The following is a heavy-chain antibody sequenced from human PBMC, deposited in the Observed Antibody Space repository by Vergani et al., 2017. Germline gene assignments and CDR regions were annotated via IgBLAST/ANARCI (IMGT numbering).Heavy chain of an antibody. CDR1: GGSISSGSYY. J-gene: IGHJ6*02. V-gene: IGHV4-61*02. CDR2: IYTSGST. CDR3: AAGDNYYYYGMDV. Sequence: QVQLQESGPGLVKPSQTLSLTCTVSGGSISSGSYYWSWIRQPAGKGLEWIGRIYTSGSTNYNPSLKSRVTISVDTSKNQFSLKLSSVTAADTAVYYCAAGDNYYYYGMDVWGQGTTVTVSS. D-gene: IGHD3-10*01.